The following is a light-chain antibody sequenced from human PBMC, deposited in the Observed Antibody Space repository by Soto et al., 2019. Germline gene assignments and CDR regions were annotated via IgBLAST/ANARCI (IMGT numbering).Light chain of an antibody. CDR2: RAS. CDR3: QQYSSSPYT. Sequence: EIVLTKSPGTLSLSPGERASLSCRASQRVSSNYLAWYQQKPGQAPRLVIYRASSRATGISDRFSGSGSGTDFTLTISRLEPGDFAVFYCQQYSSSPYTFGQGTKLEIK. J-gene: IGKJ2*01. CDR1: QRVSSNY. V-gene: IGKV3-20*01.